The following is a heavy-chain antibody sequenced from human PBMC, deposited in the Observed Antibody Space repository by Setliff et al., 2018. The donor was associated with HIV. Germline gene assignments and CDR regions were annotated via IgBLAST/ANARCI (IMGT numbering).Heavy chain of an antibody. Sequence: AASVKVSCKASGYTFISYDINWVRQATGQGLEWMGWINPNSNDIAYAQKLQGRVTMTRNTSIATAYMELSNLRSEDTAVYYCARGRSRAKDAFDIWGQGTMVTVSS. CDR2: INPNSNDI. J-gene: IGHJ3*02. CDR1: GYTFISYD. V-gene: IGHV1-8*01. D-gene: IGHD6-13*01. CDR3: ARGRSRAKDAFDI.